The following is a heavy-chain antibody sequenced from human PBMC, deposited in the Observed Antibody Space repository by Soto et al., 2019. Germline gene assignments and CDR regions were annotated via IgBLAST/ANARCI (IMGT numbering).Heavy chain of an antibody. CDR3: AKEGAEGFRDYFLSYMDV. J-gene: IGHJ6*03. CDR1: GLSSSSSS. Sequence: EVQLLESGGGLVQPGGSLRLSCAVSGLSSSSSSMSWVGQAPGKGLEWVSTISPSGHYTHYADSVKGRFTISRDTSNNSLCLLMNSLSAEDTAIYYCAKEGAEGFRDYFLSYMDVWGKGTTVTVSS. CDR2: ISPSGHYT. V-gene: IGHV3-23*01. D-gene: IGHD4-17*01.